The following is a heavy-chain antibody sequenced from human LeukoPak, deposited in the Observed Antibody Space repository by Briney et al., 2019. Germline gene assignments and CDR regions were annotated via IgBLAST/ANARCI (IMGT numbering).Heavy chain of an antibody. Sequence: GGSLRLSCAASGFTFSTYAMHWVRQAPGKGLEWVAVISYDGSSKYYADSVKGRFTISRDNSKNTLYLQMNSLRAEDTAVYYCANVAVAGQYNWFDPWGQGTLVTVSS. V-gene: IGHV3-30*04. CDR2: ISYDGSSK. CDR1: GFTFSTYA. J-gene: IGHJ5*02. CDR3: ANVAVAGQYNWFDP. D-gene: IGHD6-19*01.